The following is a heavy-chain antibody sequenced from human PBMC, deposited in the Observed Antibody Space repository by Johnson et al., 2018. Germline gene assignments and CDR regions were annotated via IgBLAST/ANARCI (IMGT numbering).Heavy chain of an antibody. V-gene: IGHV1-69*01. D-gene: IGHD3-22*01. J-gene: IGHJ6*02. CDR1: GGTFSSYA. CDR2: IIPIFGTA. CDR3: ARDFHYYDSSGYSDPDYYDGMGV. Sequence: VQLVESGAEVKKPGSSVKVSCKASGGTFSSYAISWVRQAPGQGIEWMGGIIPIFGTANYAQKFQGRVTITADESTSTAYMELSSLRSEDTAGYYCARDFHYYDSSGYSDPDYYDGMGVWGQGATVTVSS.